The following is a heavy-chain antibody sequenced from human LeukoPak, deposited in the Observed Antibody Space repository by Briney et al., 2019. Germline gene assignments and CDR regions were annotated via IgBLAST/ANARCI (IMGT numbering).Heavy chain of an antibody. D-gene: IGHD1-14*01. CDR3: ARMNKSGINNWFDP. V-gene: IGHV1-8*03. CDR2: VNPNSGNT. Sequence: ASVKVSCKASGYTFINYDINWVRQATGQGLEWMGWVNPNSGNTGYAQKFRGRVTITRDTSINTAYLELSSLSSEDTAIYFCARMNKSGINNWFDPWGQGTLVTVSS. CDR1: GYTFINYD. J-gene: IGHJ5*02.